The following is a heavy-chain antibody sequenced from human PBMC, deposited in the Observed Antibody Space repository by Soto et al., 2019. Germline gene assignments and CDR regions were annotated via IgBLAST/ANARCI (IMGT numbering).Heavy chain of an antibody. Sequence: SETLSLTRTVSCGSIRSSYWSWIRQPPGSGLYCIGYISYSVITNXXPSLKSLXXISVDTSNNDXPLKLXCVTAAYASVYYCARHWGIYNNFDYWRQGTLVTVSS. D-gene: IGHD3-16*01. J-gene: IGHJ4*02. V-gene: IGHV4-59*08. CDR1: CGSIRSSY. CDR2: ISYSVIT. CDR3: ARHWGIYNNFDY.